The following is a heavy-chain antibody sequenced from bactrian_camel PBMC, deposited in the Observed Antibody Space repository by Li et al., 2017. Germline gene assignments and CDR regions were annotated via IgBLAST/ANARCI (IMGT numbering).Heavy chain of an antibody. Sequence: HVQLVESGGGSVQAGGSLRLSCTASGITTDEADMGWYRQRPGNECELVAKLSTAGGTDFPNSEIERLTISRNNAKNTVYLQMNSLTPEDTAVYYCAVNRGLRRRRSCRDIGGYWGQGTQVTVS. CDR2: LSTAGGT. CDR3: AVNRGLRRRRSCRDIGGY. CDR1: GITTDEAD. V-gene: IGHV3S53*01. D-gene: IGHD5*01. J-gene: IGHJ4*01.